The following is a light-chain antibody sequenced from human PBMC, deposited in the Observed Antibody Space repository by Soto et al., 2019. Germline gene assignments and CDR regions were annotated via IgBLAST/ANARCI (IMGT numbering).Light chain of an antibody. Sequence: EIVLTQSPGTLSLSPGERATLSCRAIQSVSSIYLAWYQQKPGQAPRLLIYRASSRATGIPDRFSGSGSGTDFTLTISRLEPEDFAVYYCQQYGGSPPYTFGQGTKLEIK. CDR3: QQYGGSPPYT. CDR1: QSVSSIY. CDR2: RAS. V-gene: IGKV3-20*01. J-gene: IGKJ2*01.